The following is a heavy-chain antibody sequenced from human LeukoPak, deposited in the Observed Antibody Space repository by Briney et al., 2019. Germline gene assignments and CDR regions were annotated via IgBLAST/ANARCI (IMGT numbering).Heavy chain of an antibody. CDR3: ASVRRGFGESSKYYAYYYMGV. V-gene: IGHV4-39*01. D-gene: IGHD3-10*01. CDR1: GGSISSNNYS. CDR2: IYYGGST. Sequence: SETLSLTCTVSGGSISSNNYSWGWIRQPPGKGLEWIGSIYYGGSTYYNPSLKSRVTISVDTSKNQFSLRLSSVTAADTAVYYCASVRRGFGESSKYYAYYYMGVWGKGTTVTISS. J-gene: IGHJ6*03.